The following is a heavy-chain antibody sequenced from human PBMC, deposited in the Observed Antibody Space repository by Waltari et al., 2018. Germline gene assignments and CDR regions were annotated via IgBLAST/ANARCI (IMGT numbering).Heavy chain of an antibody. CDR1: GGSISSYY. V-gene: IGHV4-59*01. CDR2: IYYSGST. J-gene: IGHJ3*02. CDR3: AGDRGAGPDAFDS. Sequence: QVQLQESGPGLVKPSETLSLTCTVSGGSISSYYWSWIRQPPGKGLEWIGYIYYSGSTHYNPPLTSRVTISADTSKNQFSLKLSSVTAAGTAVYYCAGDRGAGPDAFDSWGQGTMVTVSS.